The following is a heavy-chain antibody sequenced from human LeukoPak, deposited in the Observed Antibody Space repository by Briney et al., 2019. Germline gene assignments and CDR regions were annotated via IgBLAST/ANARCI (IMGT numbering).Heavy chain of an antibody. J-gene: IGHJ4*02. CDR1: GGSISNYY. D-gene: IGHD2-2*01. CDR2: IYYSGST. Sequence: SETLSLTCIVSGGSISNYYWSWIRQPPGKGLEWIGYIYYSGSTNYNPSLKSRVTISVDTSKNQFSLKLSSVTAADTAVYYCARGGTRPDYYFDYWGQGTLLTVSS. CDR3: ARGGTRPDYYFDY. V-gene: IGHV4-59*01.